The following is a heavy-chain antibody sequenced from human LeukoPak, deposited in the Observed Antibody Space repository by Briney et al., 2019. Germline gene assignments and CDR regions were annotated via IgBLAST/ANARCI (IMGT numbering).Heavy chain of an antibody. J-gene: IGHJ4*02. CDR3: AREYYYGSGSFDY. D-gene: IGHD3-10*01. CDR2: MYYSGST. CDR1: GGSVSSYY. V-gene: IGHV4-59*02. Sequence: PSETLSLTCTVSGGSVSSYYWSWIRQPPGKGLEWIGYMYYSGSTNYNPSLKSRVTISIDTSKNQFSLKLSSVTAADTAVYYCAREYYYGSGSFDYWGQGTLVTVSS.